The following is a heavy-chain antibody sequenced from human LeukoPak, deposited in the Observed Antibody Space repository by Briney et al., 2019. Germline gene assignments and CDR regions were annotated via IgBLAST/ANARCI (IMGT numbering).Heavy chain of an antibody. Sequence: ASVKVSCKASGYTFTDYYIHWVRQTPGHGLEWLGWMNVKTGATSSAQKFPGRFTMTRDTSIGTASMEFSSLTSDDTAVYYCARQSGTYWGLDYWGQGTLVTVSS. D-gene: IGHD1-26*01. CDR3: ARQSGTYWGLDY. V-gene: IGHV1-2*02. CDR2: MNVKTGAT. J-gene: IGHJ4*02. CDR1: GYTFTDYY.